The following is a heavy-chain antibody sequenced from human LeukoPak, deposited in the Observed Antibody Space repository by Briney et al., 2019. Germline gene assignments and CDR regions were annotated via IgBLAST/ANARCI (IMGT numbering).Heavy chain of an antibody. Sequence: PGGSLRLSCAASGFTFSSYSMNWVRQAPGKGLEWVPDISSSSSTIYYADSVKGRFTISRDNAKNSLYLQMNSLRAEDTAVYYCARDPRGQGYDFWSGWGYYYMDVWGKGTTVTVSS. CDR3: ARDPRGQGYDFWSGWGYYYMDV. CDR1: GFTFSSYS. D-gene: IGHD3-3*01. J-gene: IGHJ6*03. CDR2: ISSSSSTI. V-gene: IGHV3-48*01.